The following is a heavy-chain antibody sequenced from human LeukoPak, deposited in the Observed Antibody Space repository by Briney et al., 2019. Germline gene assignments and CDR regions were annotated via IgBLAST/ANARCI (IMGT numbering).Heavy chain of an antibody. V-gene: IGHV1-2*02. CDR1: GYTLTGYY. CDR2: INPNSGGT. CDR3: VRDLGGDVDY. Sequence: ASVKLSCKASGYTLTGYYMHWVRQAPGQGLEWMGWINPNSGGTNYAQKFQGRVTMTSDTSISTAYMELIRLRSDDTALYYCVRDLGGDVDYWGQGTMVTVSS. J-gene: IGHJ4*02. D-gene: IGHD6-25*01.